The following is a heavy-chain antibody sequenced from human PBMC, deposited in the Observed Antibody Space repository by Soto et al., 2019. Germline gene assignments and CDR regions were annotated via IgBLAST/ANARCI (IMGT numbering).Heavy chain of an antibody. Sequence: GGSLRLSSTASGFTFGDYAMSWFRQAPGKGLEWVGFIRSKAYGGTTEYAASVKGRFTISRDDSKSIAYLQMNSLKTEDTAVYYCTRSKGFIVVVVAATPWGQGTLVTVSS. D-gene: IGHD2-15*01. V-gene: IGHV3-49*03. J-gene: IGHJ5*02. CDR3: TRSKGFIVVVVAATP. CDR2: IRSKAYGGTT. CDR1: GFTFGDYA.